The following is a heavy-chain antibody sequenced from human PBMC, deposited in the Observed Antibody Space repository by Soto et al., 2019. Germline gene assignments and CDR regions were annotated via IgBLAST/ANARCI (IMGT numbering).Heavy chain of an antibody. CDR1: GYTCTIYY. CDR2: INPSGGST. V-gene: IGHV1-46*03. J-gene: IGHJ4*02. D-gene: IGHD2-15*01. CDR3: ARDCSGGSCYSH. Sequence: GASVKVSCKASGYTCTIYYMHWVRQAPGQGLEWMGIINPSGGSTSYAQKFQGRVTMTRDTSTSTVYMELSSLRSEDTAVYYCARDCSGGSCYSHWGQGTLVTVSS.